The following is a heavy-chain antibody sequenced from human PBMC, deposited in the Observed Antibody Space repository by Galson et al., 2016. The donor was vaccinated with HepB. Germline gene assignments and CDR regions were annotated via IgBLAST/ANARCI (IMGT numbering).Heavy chain of an antibody. Sequence: SLXXSCAASXXXFSXXXMYXXXQAXXKGLXXVSSXYTAGDTVYLGSXEGRFTVSREKAKNSLYLQMNSLRAGDTAMYYCARGSYSSDWYRTSAYDFGMXVWGKGXXVTXXX. V-gene: IGHV3-13*01. CDR3: ARGSYSSDWYRTSAYDFGMXV. CDR1: XXXFSXXX. D-gene: IGHD6-19*01. CDR2: XYTAGDT. J-gene: IGHJ6*04.